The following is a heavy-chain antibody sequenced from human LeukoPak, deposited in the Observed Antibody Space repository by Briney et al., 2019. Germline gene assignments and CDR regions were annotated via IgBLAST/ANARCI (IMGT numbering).Heavy chain of an antibody. CDR3: ARDRDIGDGGYEGDWFDP. J-gene: IGHJ5*02. V-gene: IGHV3-7*01. CDR1: GFTFSSYW. Sequence: GGSLRLSCAASGFTFSSYWMSWVRQAPGKGLEWVANIKQDGSEKYYVDSVKGRFTISRDNAKNSLYLQMNSLRAEDTAVYYCARDRDIGDGGYEGDWFDPWGQGTLVTVST. D-gene: IGHD5-12*01. CDR2: IKQDGSEK.